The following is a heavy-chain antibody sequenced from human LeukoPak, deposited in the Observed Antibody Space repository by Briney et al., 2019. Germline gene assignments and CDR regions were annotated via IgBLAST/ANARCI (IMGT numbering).Heavy chain of an antibody. CDR1: GFTFDDYA. Sequence: PGRSLRLSCAASGFTFDDYAMHWVRQAPGKGLEWVSGISWNSGSIGYADSVKGRFTISRDNAKNSLYLQMNSLRAEDMALYYCAKSPAQHYYMDVWGKGTTVTVSS. CDR3: AKSPAQHYYMDV. CDR2: ISWNSGSI. D-gene: IGHD2-2*01. V-gene: IGHV3-9*03. J-gene: IGHJ6*03.